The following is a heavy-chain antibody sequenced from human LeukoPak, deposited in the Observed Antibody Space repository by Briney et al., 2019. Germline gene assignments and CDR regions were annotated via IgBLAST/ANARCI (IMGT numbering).Heavy chain of an antibody. CDR3: AREYSSGWPSYYYYGMDV. Sequence: GGSLRLSCAASGFTFSSYSMNWVRQAPGKGLEWVSYISSSSSTIYYADSVKGRFTIYRDNAKNSLYLQMNSLRDEDTAVYYCAREYSSGWPSYYYYGMDVWGQGTTVTVSS. D-gene: IGHD6-19*01. CDR1: GFTFSSYS. V-gene: IGHV3-48*02. CDR2: ISSSSSTI. J-gene: IGHJ6*02.